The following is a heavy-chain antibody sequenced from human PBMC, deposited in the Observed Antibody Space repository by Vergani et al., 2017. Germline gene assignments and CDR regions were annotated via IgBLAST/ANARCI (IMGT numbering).Heavy chain of an antibody. Sequence: EVQLVESGGGLVQPGRSLRLSCAASGFTFDDYAMHWVRQAPGKGLEWVPGISWNSGSIGYADSVKGQFTISRDNAKNSLYLQMNSLRAEDTALYYCAKGIRYYYDSSVRSPNNWFDPWGQGTLVTVSS. CDR1: GFTFDDYA. CDR3: AKGIRYYYDSSVRSPNNWFDP. J-gene: IGHJ5*02. D-gene: IGHD3-22*01. V-gene: IGHV3-9*01. CDR2: ISWNSGSI.